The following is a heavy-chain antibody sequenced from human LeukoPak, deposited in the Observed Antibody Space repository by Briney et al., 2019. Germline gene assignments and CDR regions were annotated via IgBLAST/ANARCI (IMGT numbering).Heavy chain of an antibody. D-gene: IGHD1-1*01. Sequence: ASVKVSCKASGYTFTRYYMHWVRQAPGQGLEWMGWINPNSGGTNYAQKFQGRVTMTRDTSISTAYVELSRLRSDDTAVYYCARVFSHQLEMGFYYYGMDVWGQGTTVTVSS. CDR2: INPNSGGT. CDR3: ARVFSHQLEMGFYYYGMDV. V-gene: IGHV1-2*02. CDR1: GYTFTRYY. J-gene: IGHJ6*02.